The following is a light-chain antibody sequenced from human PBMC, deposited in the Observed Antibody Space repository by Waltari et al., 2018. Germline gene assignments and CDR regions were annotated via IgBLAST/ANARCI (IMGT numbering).Light chain of an antibody. CDR1: QSIADY. CDR2: DVS. J-gene: IGKJ2*01. CDR3: QQRSNWPRFS. Sequence: EIVLTQAPATLSLSPGERATLSCRTSQSIADYLAWYQQKPGQSPRLLIYDVSNRVTGIPVRFSGSGSGTDFTLTITSLEPDDFAVYYCQQRSNWPRFSFGQGTKLEIK. V-gene: IGKV3-11*01.